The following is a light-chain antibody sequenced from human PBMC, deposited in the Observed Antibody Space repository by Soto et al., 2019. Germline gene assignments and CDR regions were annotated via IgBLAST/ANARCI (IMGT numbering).Light chain of an antibody. CDR2: DAS. CDR1: QGISTY. J-gene: IGKJ1*01. Sequence: DIQMTQSPSSLSASVGNRVTITCRASQGISTYLNWYQKKPGKAPNLLIYDASRLQSGVPSRFSGSGSGTDFTLTISSLQPEDFATYYCQQSYSAPWTFGQGTKVDIK. CDR3: QQSYSAPWT. V-gene: IGKV1-39*01.